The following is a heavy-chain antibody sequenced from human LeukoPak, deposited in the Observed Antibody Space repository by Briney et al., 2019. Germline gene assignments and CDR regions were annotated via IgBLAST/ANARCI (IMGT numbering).Heavy chain of an antibody. CDR1: GYTFTGYY. J-gene: IGHJ4*02. CDR3: ARDSYCSSTSCFSGQYYFDY. D-gene: IGHD2-2*01. CDR2: INPNSGGT. V-gene: IGHV1-2*02. Sequence: ASVKVSCKASGYTFTGYYMHWVRQAPGQGLEWMGWINPNSGGTNYAQKLQGRVTMTTDTSTSTAYMELRSLRSDDTAVYYCARDSYCSSTSCFSGQYYFDYWGQGTLVTVSS.